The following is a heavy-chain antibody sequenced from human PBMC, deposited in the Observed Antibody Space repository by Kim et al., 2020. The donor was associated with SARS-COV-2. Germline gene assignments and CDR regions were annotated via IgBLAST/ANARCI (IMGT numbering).Heavy chain of an antibody. CDR2: IIPILGIA. V-gene: IGHV1-69*04. J-gene: IGHJ3*02. CDR1: GGTFSSYA. Sequence: SVKVSCKASGGTFSSYAISWVRQAPGQGLEWMGRIIPILGIANYAQKFQGRVTITADKSTSTAYMELSSLRSEDTAVYYCARDKHYYDSSGYWGQGAFDIWGQGTMVTVSS. D-gene: IGHD3-22*01. CDR3: ARDKHYYDSSGYWGQGAFDI.